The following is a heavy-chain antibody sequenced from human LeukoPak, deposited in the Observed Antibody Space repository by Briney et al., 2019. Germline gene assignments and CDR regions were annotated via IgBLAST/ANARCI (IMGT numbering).Heavy chain of an antibody. D-gene: IGHD6-19*01. J-gene: IGHJ4*02. CDR1: GGSFSGYY. CDR2: INHSGST. Sequence: SETLSLTCAVYGGSFSGYYWSWIRQPPGKGLEWIGEINHSGSTNYNPSLKSRVTISLDTSRNQFSLKLNSVTAADTAVYYCARLKRLVGPGDYWGQGTLVTVSS. V-gene: IGHV4-34*01. CDR3: ARLKRLVGPGDY.